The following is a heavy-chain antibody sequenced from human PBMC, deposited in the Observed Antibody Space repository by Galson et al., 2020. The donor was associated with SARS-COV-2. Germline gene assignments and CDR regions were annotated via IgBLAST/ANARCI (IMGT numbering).Heavy chain of an antibody. CDR2: IKQDGSDR. D-gene: IGHD5-18*01. CDR1: GFRFSRNW. V-gene: IGHV3-7*01. Sequence: GESLKISCAASGFRFSRNWMSWVRQAPGKGLQWVANIKQDGSDRYYMDSVKGRFTISSDYAKNTVYLQMNNLRTDDTAVYYCARDEDGYNDFWGQGTLVAVSS. CDR3: ARDEDGYNDF. J-gene: IGHJ4*02.